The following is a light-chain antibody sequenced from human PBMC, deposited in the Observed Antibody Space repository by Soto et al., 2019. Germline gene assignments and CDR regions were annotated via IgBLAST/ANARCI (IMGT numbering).Light chain of an antibody. CDR1: QSVSSY. Sequence: EIVLTQSPGTLSLSPGERATLSCRASQSVSSYLAWYQQKPGQAPRLLIYDASNRATGIPARFSGSGSGTDFTLTISSLEPEDFAVYYCQQRSNWPRLTFGGGTKVAIK. V-gene: IGKV3-11*01. CDR3: QQRSNWPRLT. CDR2: DAS. J-gene: IGKJ4*01.